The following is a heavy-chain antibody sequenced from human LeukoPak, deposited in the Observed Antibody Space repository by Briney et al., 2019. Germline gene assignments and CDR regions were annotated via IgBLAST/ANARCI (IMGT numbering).Heavy chain of an antibody. CDR1: GFTFSSYA. CDR3: ARDPDSSGWTYFDY. V-gene: IGHV3-30-3*01. Sequence: GRSLRLSCAASGFTFSSYAMHWVRQAPGKGLEWVAVISYDGSNKYYADSVKGRFTISRDNSKNTLYLQMNSLRAEDTAVYYCARDPDSSGWTYFDYWGQGTLVTVSS. D-gene: IGHD6-19*01. CDR2: ISYDGSNK. J-gene: IGHJ4*02.